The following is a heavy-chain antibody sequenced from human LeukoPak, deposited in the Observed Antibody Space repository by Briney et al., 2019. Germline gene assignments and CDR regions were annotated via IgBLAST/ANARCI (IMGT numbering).Heavy chain of an antibody. D-gene: IGHD3-22*01. CDR2: IYTSGRT. V-gene: IGHV4-61*09. J-gene: IGHJ4*02. CDR1: GCSISSGSYY. CDR3: ARDPAYYYDSSAYWR. Sequence: SQTLSLTCTVSGCSISSGSYYWRWIRQPAGKGLEWIGHIYTSGRTNYNPSLKSRVTISVDTSKNQFSLKLTSVTAADTAVYYCARDPAYYYDSSAYWRWGQGTLVTVSS.